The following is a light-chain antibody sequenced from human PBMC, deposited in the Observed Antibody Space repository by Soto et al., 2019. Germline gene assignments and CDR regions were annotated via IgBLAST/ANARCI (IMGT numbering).Light chain of an antibody. Sequence: DIQMTQSPSSLSASVGDRVTITCRASQSISSYLNWYQQKPGKALKHLIYAASSLQSGVPSRFNGSGYGTDFTLTISSLQPEDFATYYCQQSYSTPRTFGQGTKVEIK. CDR3: QQSYSTPRT. J-gene: IGKJ1*01. CDR1: QSISSY. V-gene: IGKV1-39*01. CDR2: AAS.